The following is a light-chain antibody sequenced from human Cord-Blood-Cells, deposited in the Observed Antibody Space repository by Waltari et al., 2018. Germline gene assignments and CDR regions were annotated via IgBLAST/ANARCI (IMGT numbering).Light chain of an antibody. CDR1: SSDVGGYNY. CDR3: SSYTSSSAYV. V-gene: IGLV2-14*01. Sequence: QSALTQPASVSGSPGQSITIPCPGTSSDVGGYNYVSWYQQHPGTAPKLIIYDVSNRPSGVCNRFSGSKCGNTASPNICGLQAEDDADYYCSSYTSSSAYVFGTGIKVTV. CDR2: DVS. J-gene: IGLJ1*01.